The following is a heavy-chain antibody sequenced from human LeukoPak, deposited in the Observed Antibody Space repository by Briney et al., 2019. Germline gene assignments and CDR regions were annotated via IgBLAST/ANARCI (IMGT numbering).Heavy chain of an antibody. CDR3: ARDQSDYYGSGSYSEGSY. CDR2: ISSSSGTI. CDR1: GFTFSTYS. V-gene: IGHV3-48*02. D-gene: IGHD3-10*01. J-gene: IGHJ4*02. Sequence: GGSLILSCAASGFTFSTYSMKWVRQATGKGLEWVSYISSSSGTIYYADSVKGRFTISRDNAKNSLYLQMNGLRDEDTAVYYCARDQSDYYGSGSYSEGSYWGQGTLVTVSS.